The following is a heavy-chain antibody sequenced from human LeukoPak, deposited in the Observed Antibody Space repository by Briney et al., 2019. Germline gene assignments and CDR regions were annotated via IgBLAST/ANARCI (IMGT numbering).Heavy chain of an antibody. Sequence: GSLRLSCAASGFTFSSYGMHWVRQAPGKGLEWVAVISYDGSNKYYADSVKGRFTISRDNSKNTLYLQMNSLRAEDTAVYYCAKGGVRGKEFDPWGQGTLVTVSS. CDR3: AKGGVRGKEFDP. D-gene: IGHD3-10*01. J-gene: IGHJ5*02. CDR2: ISYDGSNK. CDR1: GFTFSSYG. V-gene: IGHV3-30*18.